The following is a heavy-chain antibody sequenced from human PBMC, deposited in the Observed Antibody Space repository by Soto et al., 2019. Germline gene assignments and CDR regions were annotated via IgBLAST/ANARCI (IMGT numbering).Heavy chain of an antibody. CDR2: ISYDGSNK. D-gene: IGHD3-3*01. Sequence: GGSLRLSCAASGFTFSNYGMHWVRQAPGKGLEWVAVISYDGSNKYYADSVNGRFTISRDNSKNTLYLQMNSLRAEDTAVYYCAKPAGYDFWIGHYKPYGIDVWGQGTTVTVSS. CDR1: GFTFSNYG. V-gene: IGHV3-30*18. CDR3: AKPAGYDFWIGHYKPYGIDV. J-gene: IGHJ6*02.